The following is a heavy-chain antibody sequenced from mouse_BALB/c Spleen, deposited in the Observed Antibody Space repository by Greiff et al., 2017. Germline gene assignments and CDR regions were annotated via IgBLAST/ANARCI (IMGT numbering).Heavy chain of an antibody. CDR3: APLGLAY. CDR1: GYTFTSYW. D-gene: IGHD4-1*01. V-gene: IGHV1-87*01. CDR2: IYPGDGDT. Sequence: VKLMESGAELARPGASVKLSCKASGYTFTSYWMQWVKQRPGQGLEWIGAIYPGDGDTRYTQKFKGKATLTADKSSSTAYMQLSSLASEDSAVYYCAPLGLAYWGQGTLVTVSA. J-gene: IGHJ3*01.